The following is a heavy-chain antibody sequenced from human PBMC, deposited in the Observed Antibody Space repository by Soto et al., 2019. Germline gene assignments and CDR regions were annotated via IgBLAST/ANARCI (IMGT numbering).Heavy chain of an antibody. CDR2: ISWNSGSI. CDR3: AKAGEDRYCSGGSCYFDY. CDR1: GFTFDDYA. D-gene: IGHD2-15*01. V-gene: IGHV3-9*01. Sequence: GGSLRLSCAASGFTFDDYAMHWVRQAPGKGLEWVSGISWNSGSIGYADSVKGRFTISRDNAKNSLYLQMNSLRAEDTALYYCAKAGEDRYCSGGSCYFDYWGQGTLVTVSS. J-gene: IGHJ4*02.